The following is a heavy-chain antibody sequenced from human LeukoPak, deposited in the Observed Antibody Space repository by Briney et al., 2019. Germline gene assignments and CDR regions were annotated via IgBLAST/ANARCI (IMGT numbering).Heavy chain of an antibody. Sequence: GGSLRLSCAASGFTVSSNHMSWVRQAPGKGLEWVSVIYSGGSTYYADSVKGRFTISRDNSKNTLYLQMNSLRAEDTAVYYCARSRRDGYNLDDYYYGMDVWGQGTTVTVSS. CDR3: ARSRRDGYNLDDYYYGMDV. D-gene: IGHD5-24*01. J-gene: IGHJ6*02. V-gene: IGHV3-53*01. CDR2: IYSGGST. CDR1: GFTVSSNH.